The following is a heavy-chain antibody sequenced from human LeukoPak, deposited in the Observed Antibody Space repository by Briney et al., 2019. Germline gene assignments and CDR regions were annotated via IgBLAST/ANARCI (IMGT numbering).Heavy chain of an antibody. J-gene: IGHJ4*02. CDR2: IYHSGST. V-gene: IGHV4-38-2*02. CDR3: ARVRYSSVYFDY. CDR1: GYSISSGYY. D-gene: IGHD6-19*01. Sequence: SETLSLTCTVSGYSISSGYYWGWIRQPPGKGLEWIGSIYHSGSTYYNPSLKSRVTISVDTSKNQFSLKLSSVTAADTAVYYCARVRYSSVYFDYWGRGTLVTVSS.